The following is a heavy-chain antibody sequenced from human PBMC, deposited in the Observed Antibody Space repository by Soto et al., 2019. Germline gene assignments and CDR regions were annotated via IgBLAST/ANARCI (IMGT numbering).Heavy chain of an antibody. J-gene: IGHJ3*02. CDR1: GYSFTSYW. Sequence: GESLKISCKGSGYSFTSYWISWVRQMPGKGLEWMGRIDPSDSYTNYSPSFQGHVTISADKSISTAYLQWSSLKASDTAMYYCARPLYYYDSSGYSSRGDFDIWGQVTMVTVSS. CDR3: ARPLYYYDSSGYSSRGDFDI. CDR2: IDPSDSYT. V-gene: IGHV5-10-1*01. D-gene: IGHD3-22*01.